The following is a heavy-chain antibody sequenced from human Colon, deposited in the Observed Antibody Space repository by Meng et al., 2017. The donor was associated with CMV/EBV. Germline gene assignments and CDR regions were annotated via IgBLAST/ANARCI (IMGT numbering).Heavy chain of an antibody. D-gene: IGHD2-2*02. CDR1: GFTLNNFW. CDR3: AKGHYSRCSGPSCYTPISN. Sequence: GESLKISCRAASGFTLNNFWMNWVRQAPGKGLEWVANIKEDGSEKYYVDSVKGRFTISRDNAKDSLYLQMNSLRNEDSAVYYCAKGHYSRCSGPSCYTPISNWGQGTVVTVSS. V-gene: IGHV3-7*01. CDR2: IKEDGSEK. J-gene: IGHJ4*02.